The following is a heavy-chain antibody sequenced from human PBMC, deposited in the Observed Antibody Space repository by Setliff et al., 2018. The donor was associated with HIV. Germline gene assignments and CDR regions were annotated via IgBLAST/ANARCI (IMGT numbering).Heavy chain of an antibody. CDR1: GYTFTDYY. CDR2: TNPNSGGT. J-gene: IGHJ3*01. Sequence: GASVKVSCKASGYTFTDYYMHWVRQAPGQGLEWMGRTNPNSGGTNHAQKFQGRVTMTRDTSSSTAYMELSRLRSDDTAVYYCATKVYCTNGVCLDAFDLWGQGTMVT. CDR3: ATKVYCTNGVCLDAFDL. V-gene: IGHV1-2*06. D-gene: IGHD2-8*01.